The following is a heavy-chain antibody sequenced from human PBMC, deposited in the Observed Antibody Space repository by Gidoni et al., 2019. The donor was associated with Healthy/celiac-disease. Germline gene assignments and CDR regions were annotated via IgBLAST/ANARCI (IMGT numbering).Heavy chain of an antibody. V-gene: IGHV3-9*01. D-gene: IGHD5-12*01. Sequence: EVQLVESGGGLVQPGRSLRLSCAASGFTFDAYAMHWVRQAPGKGLGWVSGISWSSGSIGYADSVKGRFTISRDNAKNSLYLQMNSLRAEDTALYYCAKDRYSGYDTALDFDYWGQGTLVTVSS. CDR1: GFTFDAYA. J-gene: IGHJ4*02. CDR2: ISWSSGSI. CDR3: AKDRYSGYDTALDFDY.